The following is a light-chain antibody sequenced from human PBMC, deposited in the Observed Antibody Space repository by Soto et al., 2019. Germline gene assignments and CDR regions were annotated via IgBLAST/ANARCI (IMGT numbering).Light chain of an antibody. CDR1: SSDIGGYNC. V-gene: IGLV2-14*01. CDR2: EVS. CDR3: CSYTSSSSLL. J-gene: IGLJ3*02. Sequence: QSALTQPASVSGSPGQSITISCTGTSSDIGGYNCVSWFQQHPGKAPKLMIYEVSHRPSGISNRFSGSKSGNTASLTISGLQAEDEADYYCCSYTSSSSLLFGGGTKVTVL.